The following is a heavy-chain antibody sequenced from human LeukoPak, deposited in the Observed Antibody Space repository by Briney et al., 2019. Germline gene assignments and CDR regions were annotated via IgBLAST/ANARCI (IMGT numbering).Heavy chain of an antibody. CDR3: ARGPYDYVWGSYRYTGDAFDI. Sequence: GASVKVSCTASGYTFTAYYMHWVRQAPGQGLEWMGRINPDRGGTNYAQKLQGRVTMTRDKSISTAYMELTSLRSDDTAVYYCARGPYDYVWGSYRYTGDAFDIWGHGTVVTVSS. CDR2: INPDRGGT. CDR1: GYTFTAYY. J-gene: IGHJ3*02. V-gene: IGHV1-2*06. D-gene: IGHD3-16*02.